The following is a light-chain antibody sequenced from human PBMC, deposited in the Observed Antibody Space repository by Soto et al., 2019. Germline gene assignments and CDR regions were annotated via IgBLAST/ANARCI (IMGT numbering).Light chain of an antibody. J-gene: IGLJ1*01. CDR3: SSYSGSSTRV. V-gene: IGLV1-47*01. CDR1: SSNIGSNY. CDR2: VNN. Sequence: QSVLTQPPSASGTPGQRVTISCSGSSSNIGSNYVYWYQQLPGTAPKLLISVNNQRPSGVPDRFSGSKSGNTASLTISGLQADDEADYYCSSYSGSSTRVFGTGTKLTVL.